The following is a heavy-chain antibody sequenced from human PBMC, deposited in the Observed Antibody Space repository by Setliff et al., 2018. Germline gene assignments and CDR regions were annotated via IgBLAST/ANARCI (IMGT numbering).Heavy chain of an antibody. Sequence: ASVKVSCKASGGTFSSYAISWVRQAPGQGLEWMGWMNPNSGNTGYAQKFQGRVTMTRNTSISTAYMELSSLRSDDTAVYYCARVGQQLVSGDYWGQGTLVTVSS. D-gene: IGHD6-13*01. CDR2: MNPNSGNT. CDR1: GGTFSSYA. J-gene: IGHJ4*02. V-gene: IGHV1-8*02. CDR3: ARVGQQLVSGDY.